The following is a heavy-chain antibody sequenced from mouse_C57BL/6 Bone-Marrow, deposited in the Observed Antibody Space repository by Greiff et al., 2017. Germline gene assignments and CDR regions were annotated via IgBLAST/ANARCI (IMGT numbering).Heavy chain of an antibody. J-gene: IGHJ4*01. CDR2: ISSGSSTI. V-gene: IGHV5-17*01. CDR1: GFTFSDYG. Sequence: EVKVVESGGGLVKPGGSLKLSCAASGFTFSDYGMHWVRQAPEKGLEWVAYISSGSSTIYYADTVKGRFTISRDNAKNTLFLQMTSLRSEDTAMYYCARPDCGYAMDYWGQGTSVTVSS. CDR3: ARPDCGYAMDY.